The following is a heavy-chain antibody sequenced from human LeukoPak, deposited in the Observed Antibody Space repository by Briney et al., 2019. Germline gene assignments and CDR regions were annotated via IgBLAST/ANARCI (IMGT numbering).Heavy chain of an antibody. V-gene: IGHV1-69*05. CDR2: IIPIFGTA. D-gene: IGHD3-22*01. CDR3: ARERDYYDSSGYFDY. J-gene: IGHJ4*02. Sequence: SVKVSCKASGGTFSSYAISWVRQAPGQGLEWMGGIIPIFGTANYAQKFQGRVTITTDESTSTAYMELSSLRSEDMAVYYCARERDYYDSSGYFDYWGQGTLVTVSS. CDR1: GGTFSSYA.